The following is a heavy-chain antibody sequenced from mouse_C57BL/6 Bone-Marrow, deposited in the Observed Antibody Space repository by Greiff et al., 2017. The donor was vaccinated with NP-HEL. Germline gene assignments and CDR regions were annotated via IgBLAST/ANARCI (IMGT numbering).Heavy chain of an antibody. Sequence: QVQLKQSGAELVKPGASVKLSCKASGYTFTSYWMHWVKQRPGQGLEWIGMIHPNSGSTNYNEKFKSKATLTVDKSSSTAYMQLSSLTSEDSAVYYCVYYYWYFDVWGTGTTVTVSS. D-gene: IGHD1-1*01. J-gene: IGHJ1*03. CDR2: IHPNSGST. CDR1: GYTFTSYW. V-gene: IGHV1-64*01. CDR3: VYYYWYFDV.